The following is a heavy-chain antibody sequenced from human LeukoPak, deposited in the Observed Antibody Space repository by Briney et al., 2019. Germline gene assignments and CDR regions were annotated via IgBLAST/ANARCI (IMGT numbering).Heavy chain of an antibody. D-gene: IGHD4-17*01. CDR2: IWYDGSNK. V-gene: IGHV3-33*01. CDR3: ARARTTRGFDY. J-gene: IGHJ4*02. Sequence: PGGSLRLSCAASGFTFNSYGIHWVRQAPGKGLEWVAFIWYDGSNKYYADSVKGRFTISRDNSKNTLYLQMNSLRAEDTAVYYCARARTTRGFDYWGRGTLVTVSS. CDR1: GFTFNSYG.